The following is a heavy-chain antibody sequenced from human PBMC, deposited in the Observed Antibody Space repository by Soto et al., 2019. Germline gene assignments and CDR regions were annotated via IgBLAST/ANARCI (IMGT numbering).Heavy chain of an antibody. CDR2: INPSGGST. J-gene: IGHJ6*02. V-gene: IGHV1-46*01. Sequence: GASMKVSCKGSGYTFTRYYIHLVRQAPRQGPELVGIINPSGGSTSYAQKFQGRVTMTRDTSTSTVYMELSSLRSEDTAVYYCARDTQYFIVVVPAAMHYGMDVWGQGTTVTVSS. D-gene: IGHD2-2*01. CDR3: ARDTQYFIVVVPAAMHYGMDV. CDR1: GYTFTRYY.